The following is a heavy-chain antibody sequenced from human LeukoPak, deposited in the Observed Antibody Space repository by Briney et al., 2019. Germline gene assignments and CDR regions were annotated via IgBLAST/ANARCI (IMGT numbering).Heavy chain of an antibody. V-gene: IGHV6-1*01. Sequence: SQTLSLTCAISGDSVSSTSAAWTWIRQSPSRGLEWLGRTYYRPKWYSDYAVSVRGRITVNPDTSTNQFSLQLNSVTPEDTAVYYCARYTSSWFFDSWGLGTLVTVSS. CDR2: TYYRPKWYS. CDR3: ARYTSSWFFDS. CDR1: GDSVSSTSAA. J-gene: IGHJ4*02. D-gene: IGHD6-13*01.